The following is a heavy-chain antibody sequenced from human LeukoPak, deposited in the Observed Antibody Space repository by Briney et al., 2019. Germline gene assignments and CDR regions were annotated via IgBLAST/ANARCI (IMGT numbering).Heavy chain of an antibody. CDR2: ISFSGATS. J-gene: IGHJ3*01. CDR1: GFTFSDSA. V-gene: IGHV3-23*01. D-gene: IGHD5-24*01. Sequence: GGSLRLSCAASGFTFSDSAMTWVRQAPGKGLDWVSLISFSGATSYYADSVKGRFTISRDNSKDTLFLQMNGLRAEDTAIYYCARDIQLSPWGLGTMVTVSS. CDR3: ARDIQLSP.